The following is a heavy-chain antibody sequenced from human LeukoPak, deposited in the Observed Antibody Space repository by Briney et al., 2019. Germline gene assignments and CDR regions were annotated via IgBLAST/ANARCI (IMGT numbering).Heavy chain of an antibody. Sequence: GGSLRLSCSASGFTYTDYSMSWVRQVPGKGLEWVSGLGRTGEYKYYADSVKGRFTISRDNSKDMVFLQMNSLRAEDTAIYYCVKAPSLPNVLATGWFDPWGQGTLVTVSS. CDR3: VKAPSLPNVLATGWFDP. CDR2: LGRTGEYK. V-gene: IGHV3-23*01. CDR1: GFTYTDYS. J-gene: IGHJ5*02. D-gene: IGHD5-12*01.